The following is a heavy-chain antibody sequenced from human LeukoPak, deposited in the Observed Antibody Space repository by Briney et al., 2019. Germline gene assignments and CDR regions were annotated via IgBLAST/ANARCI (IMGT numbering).Heavy chain of an antibody. D-gene: IGHD3-10*01. CDR3: AKTYYYSSGNF. V-gene: IGHV3-21*01. J-gene: IGHJ4*02. CDR2: ISDDGKYI. Sequence: GGSLRLSCAASGFTFSRYSMNWVRQAPGKGLEWVSSISDDGKYIYYADSVKGRFSISRDNAKSSLYLQMDSLRAEDTAIYYCAKTYYYSSGNFWGQGTLVTVSS. CDR1: GFTFSRYS.